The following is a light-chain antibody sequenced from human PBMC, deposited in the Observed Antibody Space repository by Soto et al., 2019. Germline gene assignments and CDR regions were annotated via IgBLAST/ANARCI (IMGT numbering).Light chain of an antibody. Sequence: QSALTQPASVSGSPGQSITISCTGTSSDVGVYNYVSWYQHHPGKAPKLMIYDVTNRPSGVSNRFSGSKSGNTASLTISGLRAEDEADYYCSSYTTSSTLVFGGGTKLTVL. CDR2: DVT. CDR1: SSDVGVYNY. CDR3: SSYTTSSTLV. V-gene: IGLV2-14*03. J-gene: IGLJ2*01.